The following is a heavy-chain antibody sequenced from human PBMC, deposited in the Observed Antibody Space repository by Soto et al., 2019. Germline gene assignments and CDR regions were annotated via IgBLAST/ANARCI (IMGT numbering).Heavy chain of an antibody. CDR3: TKDRQPLAFGYGLDV. CDR2: TSYGGTYT. CDR1: GFTFNIFA. V-gene: IGHV3-30*18. D-gene: IGHD2-21*01. J-gene: IGHJ6*02. Sequence: QVHLVESGGGVVQPGRSLRLSCAASGFTFNIFAMHWVRQAPGKGLEWVATTSYGGTYTFYAGSVEGRFTISRDDSNDTLFLLLSGLRPEDTAVYYCTKDRQPLAFGYGLDVWGQGTTVTVSS.